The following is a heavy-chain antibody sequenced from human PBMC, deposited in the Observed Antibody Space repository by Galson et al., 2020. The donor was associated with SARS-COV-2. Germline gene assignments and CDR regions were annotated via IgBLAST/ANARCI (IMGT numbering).Heavy chain of an antibody. J-gene: IGHJ6*03. V-gene: IGHV3-23*01. D-gene: IGHD3-3*01. CDR1: GFTYSSYA. Sequence: GGSLRLSCAASGFTYSSYAMSWVRQAPGKGLEWVSGISGSGGTTYYADSVKGRFTISRDNSKNTLYLQMNSLRAEDAAVYYCATDGGDFWSGYYYYYMYVWVQGTTVIVSS. CDR2: ISGSGGTT. CDR3: ATDGGDFWSGYYYYYMYV.